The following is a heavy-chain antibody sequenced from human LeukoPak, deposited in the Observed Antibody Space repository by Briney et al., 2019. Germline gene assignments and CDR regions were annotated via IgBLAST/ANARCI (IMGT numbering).Heavy chain of an antibody. J-gene: IGHJ4*02. CDR3: ARVKALRYFDWLLEY. CDR1: GYTFTSYY. CDR2: INPSGGST. V-gene: IGHV1-46*01. Sequence: GASVKASCKASGYTFTSYYMHWVRQAPGQGLEWMGIINPSGGSTSYAQKFQGRVTMTRDTSTSTVYMELSSLRSEDTAVYYCARVKALRYFDWLLEYWGQGTLVTVSS. D-gene: IGHD3-9*01.